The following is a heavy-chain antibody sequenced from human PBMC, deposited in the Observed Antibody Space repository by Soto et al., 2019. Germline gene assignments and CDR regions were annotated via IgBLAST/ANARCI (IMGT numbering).Heavy chain of an antibody. J-gene: IGHJ6*02. V-gene: IGHV1-46*01. CDR2: INPSGDHT. CDR1: GYTFSSYY. D-gene: IGHD3-10*01. CDR3: AGDQSFDRSYYYGIDV. Sequence: ASVKVSCKASGYTFSSYYLQWVRQAPGQGLEWMGIINPSGDHTSYEEKFHGRITMTSDTSTSTVYMELSSLRSDDTAVYYCAGDQSFDRSYYYGIDVWGQGTTVTVSS.